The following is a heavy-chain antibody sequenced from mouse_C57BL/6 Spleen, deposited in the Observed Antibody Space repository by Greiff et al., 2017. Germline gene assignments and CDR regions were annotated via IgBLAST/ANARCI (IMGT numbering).Heavy chain of an antibody. V-gene: IGHV2-2*01. Sequence: QVQLKESGPGLVQPSQSLSITCTVSGFSLTSYGVHWVRQSPGKGLEWLGVIWGGGSTDYNAAFISRLSISRDNSKSQVFFKMNSLQADDTAIYYCARAGSSSYYARDDWGQGTSVTVSS. CDR3: ARAGSSSYYARDD. CDR2: IWGGGST. J-gene: IGHJ4*01. CDR1: GFSLTSYG. D-gene: IGHD1-1*01.